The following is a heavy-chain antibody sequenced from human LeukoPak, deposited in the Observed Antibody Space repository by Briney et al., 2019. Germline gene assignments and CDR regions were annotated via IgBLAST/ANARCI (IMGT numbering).Heavy chain of an antibody. J-gene: IGHJ4*02. CDR3: ARGPSCTSISCYATGLFDY. CDR2: ISSSSNST. CDR1: GFTFSIYS. V-gene: IGHV3-21*01. Sequence: PGGSLRLYCTASGFTFSIYSMCWVREAPGKGLEWVSSISSSSNSTYYADSVKGQFTISRDNAKNSLYLQMNSVRAGGTAVYYCARGPSCTSISCYATGLFDYLGQGALVTVSS. D-gene: IGHD2-2*01.